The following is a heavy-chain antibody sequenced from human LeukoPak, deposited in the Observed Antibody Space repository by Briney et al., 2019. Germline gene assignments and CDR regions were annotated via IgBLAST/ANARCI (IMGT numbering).Heavy chain of an antibody. V-gene: IGHV1-58*02. CDR2: IVVGSGNT. CDR3: AARIVGSQGGFDY. Sequence: SVKVSCKASGFTFTSSAMQWVRQARGQRLEWIGWIVVGSGNTNYAQKFQERVTITRDMSTSTAYMELSSLRSEDTAVHYCAARIVGSQGGFDYWGQGTLVTVSS. J-gene: IGHJ4*02. D-gene: IGHD1-26*01. CDR1: GFTFTSSA.